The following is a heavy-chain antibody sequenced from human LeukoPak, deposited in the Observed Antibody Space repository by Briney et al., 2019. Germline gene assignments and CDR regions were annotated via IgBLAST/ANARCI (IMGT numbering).Heavy chain of an antibody. CDR2: IYHSGST. CDR3: ARDVYSAHDGL. V-gene: IGHV4-59*01. D-gene: IGHD5-12*01. J-gene: IGHJ4*02. CDR1: GGSISTYY. Sequence: SETLSLTCTVSGGSISTYYWSWIRQPPGKGLEWIGYIYHSGSTNYNPSLKSRVTISVDTSKNQFSLKLSSVTAADTAVSYCARDVYSAHDGLWGQGTLVTVSS.